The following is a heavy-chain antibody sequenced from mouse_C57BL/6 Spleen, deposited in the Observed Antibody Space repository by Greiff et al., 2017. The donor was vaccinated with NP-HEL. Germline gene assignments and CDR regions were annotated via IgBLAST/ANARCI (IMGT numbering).Heavy chain of an antibody. V-gene: IGHV1-82*01. CDR3: ARESSGYVDYAMDY. Sequence: VQLQQSGPELVKPGASVKISCKASGHAFSSSWMNWVKQRPGKGLEWIGRIYPGDGDTNYNGKFKGKATLTADKSSSTAYMQLSSLTSEDSAVYFCARESSGYVDYAMDYWGQGTSVTVSS. J-gene: IGHJ4*01. CDR1: GHAFSSSW. D-gene: IGHD3-2*02. CDR2: IYPGDGDT.